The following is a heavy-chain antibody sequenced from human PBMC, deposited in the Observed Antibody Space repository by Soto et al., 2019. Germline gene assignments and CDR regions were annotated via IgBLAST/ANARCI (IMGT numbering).Heavy chain of an antibody. CDR2: IKSNKNGGTI. CDR3: ATGGIVRGTGSIFDN. CDR1: GFTFTLAW. Sequence: RSLRLSCKTSGFTFTLAWMSWVRQAPGKXLEWVGRIKSNKNGGTIDYAAPVRGRFTVSRDDSKSTLFLQLDSLQIDDTAGNYCATGGIVRGTGSIFDNWGQRALVTVSS. J-gene: IGHJ4*02. D-gene: IGHD1-26*01. V-gene: IGHV3-15*01.